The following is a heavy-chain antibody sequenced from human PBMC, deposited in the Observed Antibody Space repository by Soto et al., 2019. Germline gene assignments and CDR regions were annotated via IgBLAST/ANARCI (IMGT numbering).Heavy chain of an antibody. J-gene: IGHJ4*02. V-gene: IGHV4-31*03. CDR2: IYYSRST. CDR1: GGCISSGGYY. CDR3: ARATVTTGWSAHLFDY. D-gene: IGHD4-17*01. Sequence: QVQLQESGPGLVKPSQTLSLTCTVSGGCISSGGYYWSWIRQHPGNGLEWIGYIYYSRSTYYNPSLKSRVTIPVDTSKNQFSLKLSSVTAADTAVYYCARATVTTGWSAHLFDYWGQGTLVTVSS.